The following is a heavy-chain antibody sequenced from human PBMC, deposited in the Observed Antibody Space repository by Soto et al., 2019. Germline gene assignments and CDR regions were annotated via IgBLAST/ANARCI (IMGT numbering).Heavy chain of an antibody. CDR3: SYHYDSSGYYIX. V-gene: IGHV1-69*13. D-gene: IGHD3-22*01. Sequence: SVKVSCKASGGTFSSYAISWVRQAPGQGLEWMGGIIPIFGTANYAQKFQGRVTIIADESTSTAYMELSSLRSEDTAVYYCSYHYDSSGYYIXLGQGTLFTVSX. J-gene: IGHJ4*02. CDR2: IIPIFGTA. CDR1: GGTFSSYA.